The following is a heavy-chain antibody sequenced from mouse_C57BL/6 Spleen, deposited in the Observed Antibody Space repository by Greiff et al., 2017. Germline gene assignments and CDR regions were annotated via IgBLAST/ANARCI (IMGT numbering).Heavy chain of an antibody. CDR1: GFTFSDYY. J-gene: IGHJ1*03. Sequence: EVHLVESGGGLVQPGGSLKLSCAASGFTFSDYYMYWVRQTPEKRLEWVAYISNGGGSTYYPDTVKGRFTISRDNAKNTLYLQMSRLKSEDTAMYYCASYYGSSYGYFDVWGTGTTVTVSS. CDR2: ISNGGGST. V-gene: IGHV5-12*01. CDR3: ASYYGSSYGYFDV. D-gene: IGHD1-1*01.